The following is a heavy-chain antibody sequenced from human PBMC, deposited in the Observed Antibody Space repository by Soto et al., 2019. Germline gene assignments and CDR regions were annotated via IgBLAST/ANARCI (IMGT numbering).Heavy chain of an antibody. J-gene: IGHJ6*02. V-gene: IGHV1-58*01. Sequence: SVKVSCTASGFTFTSSAVQWVRQARGQRLEWIGWIVVGSGNTNYAQKFQERVTITRDMSTSTAYMELSSLRSEDTAVYYCAAGTDYYYYGMDVWGQGTTVTVSS. CDR3: AAGTDYYYYGMDV. CDR2: IVVGSGNT. CDR1: GFTFTSSA. D-gene: IGHD1-1*01.